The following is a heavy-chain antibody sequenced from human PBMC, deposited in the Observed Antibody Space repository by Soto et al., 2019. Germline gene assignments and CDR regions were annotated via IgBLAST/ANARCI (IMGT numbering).Heavy chain of an antibody. CDR2: ISYDGSNK. V-gene: IGHV3-30*18. Sequence: QVQLVESGGGVVQPGRSLRLSCAASGFTFSSYGMHWVRQAPGKGLEWVAVISYDGSNKYYADSVKGRFTISRDNSKNTLYLQKNSLRAEDTAVYYCAKDRVLVPAATTIAYYFDYWGQGTLVTVSS. CDR1: GFTFSSYG. J-gene: IGHJ4*02. D-gene: IGHD2-2*01. CDR3: AKDRVLVPAATTIAYYFDY.